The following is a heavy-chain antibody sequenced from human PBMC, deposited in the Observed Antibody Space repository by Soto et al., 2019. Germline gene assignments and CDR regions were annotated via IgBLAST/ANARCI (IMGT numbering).Heavy chain of an antibody. V-gene: IGHV1-18*01. Sequence: QVQLVQSGAEVKKPGASVKVSCKASGYTFTSSGMSWVRHAPGQGLEWMGWISAHPGSSEYAQRFQGRVTMTTDRSTSTAYIELRSLRSDDTAFYYCARAFFYQGSDSRGYSFAAFDFLGPGTLVTVSS. CDR2: ISAHPGSS. J-gene: IGHJ3*01. D-gene: IGHD3-22*01. CDR3: ARAFFYQGSDSRGYSFAAFDF. CDR1: GYTFTSSG.